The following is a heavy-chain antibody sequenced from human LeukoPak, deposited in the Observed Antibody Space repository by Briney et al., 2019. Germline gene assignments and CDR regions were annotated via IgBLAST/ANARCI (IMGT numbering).Heavy chain of an antibody. D-gene: IGHD6-6*01. CDR3: AKDFSNPYSSSFRYDY. CDR2: ISYDGSNK. Sequence: GGSLRLSCAASGFTFSSYGMHWVRQAPGKGLEWVAVISYDGSNKYYADSVKGRFTISRDNSKNTLYLQMNSLRAEDTAVYYCAKDFSNPYSSSFRYDYWGQGTLVTVSS. CDR1: GFTFSSYG. V-gene: IGHV3-30*18. J-gene: IGHJ4*02.